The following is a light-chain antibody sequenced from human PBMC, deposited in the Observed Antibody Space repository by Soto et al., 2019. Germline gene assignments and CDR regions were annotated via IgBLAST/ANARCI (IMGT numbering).Light chain of an antibody. CDR1: QSVSSN. J-gene: IGKJ1*01. V-gene: IGKV3-15*01. CDR2: GAS. Sequence: EMVMTQSPATLSVSQGERATLSCRASQSVSSNLAWYQQKPGQAPRLLIYGASTRATGIPARFSGSGSGTDFTLTISRLEPEDFALYYCHQYGRATRGTFGQGTKVDVK. CDR3: HQYGRATRGT.